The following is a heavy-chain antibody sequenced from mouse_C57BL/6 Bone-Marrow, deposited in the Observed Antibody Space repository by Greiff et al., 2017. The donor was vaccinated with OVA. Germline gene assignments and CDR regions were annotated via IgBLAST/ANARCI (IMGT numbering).Heavy chain of an antibody. Sequence: LEESGAELVRPGTSVKVSCKASGYAFTNYLIEWVKQRPGQGLEWIGVINPGSGGTNYNEKFKGKATLTVDKSSSTAYMQLSSLTSEDSAVYFCARYYYSNRGYYFDDWGQGTTLTVSS. CDR1: GYAFTNYL. CDR3: ARYYYSNRGYYFDD. J-gene: IGHJ2*01. V-gene: IGHV1-54*01. CDR2: INPGSGGT. D-gene: IGHD2-5*01.